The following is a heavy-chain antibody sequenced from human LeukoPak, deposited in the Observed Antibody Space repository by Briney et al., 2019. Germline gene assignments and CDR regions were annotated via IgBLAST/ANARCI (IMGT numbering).Heavy chain of an antibody. D-gene: IGHD3-22*01. CDR1: GGSVSSYY. V-gene: IGHV4-59*02. Sequence: PSETLSLTCTVSGGSVSSYYWSWIRQPPGKGLEWIGYIYYSGSTYYNPSLRSRVTISVDTSKNQFSLKLSSVTAADTAVYYCARSSEGRYYYDSSGFSYYYYYMDVWGKGTTVTISS. J-gene: IGHJ6*03. CDR2: IYYSGST. CDR3: ARSSEGRYYYDSSGFSYYYYYMDV.